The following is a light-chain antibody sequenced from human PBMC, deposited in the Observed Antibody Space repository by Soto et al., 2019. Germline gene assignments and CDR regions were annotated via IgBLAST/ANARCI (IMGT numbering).Light chain of an antibody. CDR1: QSVSGN. CDR3: QQYNNWPPIT. J-gene: IGKJ3*01. V-gene: IGKV3-15*01. CDR2: AAS. Sequence: EIVMTQSPATLSVSPGERATLSSRASQSVSGNLAWYQQKPGQAPRLLIYAASTRATGIPARFSGSGSGTEFTPTISSLQSEDFAVYYCQQYNNWPPITFGPGTKVDIK.